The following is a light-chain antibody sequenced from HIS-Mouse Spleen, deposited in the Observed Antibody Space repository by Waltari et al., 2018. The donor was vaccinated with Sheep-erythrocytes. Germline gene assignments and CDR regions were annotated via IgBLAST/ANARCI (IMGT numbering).Light chain of an antibody. CDR1: SSDVGGYNY. J-gene: IGLJ2*01. V-gene: IGLV2-14*01. Sequence: QSALTQPASVSGSPGQSITISCTGTSSDVGGYNYVSWYQQPPGKAPKLMIYEVSNRPSGVPNRFSGSKSGNTASLTISGLQAEDEADYYCSSYTSSSTQVFGGGTKLTVL. CDR3: SSYTSSSTQV. CDR2: EVS.